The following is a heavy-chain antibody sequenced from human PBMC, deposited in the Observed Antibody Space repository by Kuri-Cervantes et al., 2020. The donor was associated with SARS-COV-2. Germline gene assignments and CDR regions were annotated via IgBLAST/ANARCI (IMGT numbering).Heavy chain of an antibody. J-gene: IGHJ6*03. D-gene: IGHD2-2*02. CDR1: EFSFSNYW. CDR2: IKEDGSQK. CDR3: ARGVVPAAIRYYYYYYYMDV. V-gene: IGHV3-7*04. Sequence: GESLKISCAASEFSFSNYWMTWVRQVPGKGLEWVANIKEDGSQKYYLDSVAGRFTISRDNAKNSLYLQMNGLRAEDTAVYYCARGVVPAAIRYYYYYYYMDVRGKGTTVTVSS.